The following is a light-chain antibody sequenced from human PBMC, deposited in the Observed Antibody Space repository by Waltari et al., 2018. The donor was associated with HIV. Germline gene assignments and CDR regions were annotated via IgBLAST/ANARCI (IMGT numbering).Light chain of an antibody. CDR2: RNG. CDR1: RPDIGAGSH. Sequence: QSVLTHPPPVSGPPVRWVTLSCPRSRPDIGAGSHVLWSQQLPGTAPKLLIYRNGKRPSGVPDRFSGSKSGTSASLAISGLQSEDEADYYCQAYDSSLNGYGVFGGGTKLTV. V-gene: IGLV1-40*01. CDR3: QAYDSSLNGYGV. J-gene: IGLJ2*01.